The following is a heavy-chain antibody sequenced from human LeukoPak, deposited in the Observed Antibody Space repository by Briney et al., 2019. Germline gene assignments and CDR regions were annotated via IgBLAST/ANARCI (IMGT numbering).Heavy chain of an antibody. V-gene: IGHV4-31*03. CDR1: GGSISSGAYY. Sequence: SETLSLTCTVSGGSISSGAYYWSWIRQVPGKGLEWIGYGYFRGNTFYNPSLKGRVTISVDTSNNHFSLQLNSVTAADTAVYYCARLAAASAYWGQGTLVTVSS. J-gene: IGHJ4*02. D-gene: IGHD6-13*01. CDR2: GYFRGNT. CDR3: ARLAAASAY.